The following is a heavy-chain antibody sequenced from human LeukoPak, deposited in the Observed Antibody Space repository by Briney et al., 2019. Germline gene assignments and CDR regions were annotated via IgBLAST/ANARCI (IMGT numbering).Heavy chain of an antibody. CDR2: IYYSGST. D-gene: IGHD1-26*01. J-gene: IGHJ4*02. CDR1: GGSISTHY. V-gene: IGHV4-59*11. Sequence: PSETLSLTCTVSGGSISTHYWSWIRQPPGKGLEWIGYIYYSGSTKYNPSLRSRVTISVDTSKNQFSLKLSSVTAADTAVYYCARAGEIVGATSVDYWGQGTLVTVCS. CDR3: ARAGEIVGATSVDY.